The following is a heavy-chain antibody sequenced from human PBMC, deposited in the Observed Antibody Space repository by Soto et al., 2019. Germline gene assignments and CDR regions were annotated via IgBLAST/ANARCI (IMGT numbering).Heavy chain of an antibody. CDR3: ARGGDIVEVPDDIVSVAYFQH. D-gene: IGHD2-2*01. V-gene: IGHV1-18*01. CDR2: ISAYNGDT. J-gene: IGHJ1*01. Sequence: GASVKVSCKASGYTFIGYGLNWVRQAPGQGLEWMGWISAYNGDTNYAQKLQGRVTMTTDTSTSTVYMELRSLRPDDTAVYYCARGGDIVEVPDDIVSVAYFQHWG. CDR1: GYTFIGYG.